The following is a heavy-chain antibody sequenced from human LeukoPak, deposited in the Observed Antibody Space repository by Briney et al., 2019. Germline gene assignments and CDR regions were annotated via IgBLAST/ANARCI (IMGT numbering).Heavy chain of an antibody. CDR3: ARRVYNSGWYIDY. J-gene: IGHJ4*02. CDR2: ISYTNII. D-gene: IGHD6-19*01. V-gene: IGHV3-48*01. CDR1: GFTFSTYS. Sequence: GGSLRLSCAASGFTFSTYSMNWDRQAPGKGLEWVSYISYTNIIYYAGSVKGRFTISRDNAKNSLYLQMNSLRAEDTAVYYCARRVYNSGWYIDYWGQGTLVTVSS.